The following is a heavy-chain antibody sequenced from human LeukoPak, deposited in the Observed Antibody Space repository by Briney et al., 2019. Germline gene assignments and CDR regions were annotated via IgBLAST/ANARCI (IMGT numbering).Heavy chain of an antibody. J-gene: IGHJ5*02. V-gene: IGHV4-59*08. CDR2: IYYSGST. Sequence: SETLSLTCTVSGGSISSYYWSWIRQPPGKGLEWIGYIYYSGSTNYNPSLKSRVTISVDTSKNQFSLKLSSVTAADTAVYYCARMVFVAAAPSWFDPWGQGTLVTVSS. CDR3: ARMVFVAAAPSWFDP. CDR1: GGSISSYY. D-gene: IGHD6-13*01.